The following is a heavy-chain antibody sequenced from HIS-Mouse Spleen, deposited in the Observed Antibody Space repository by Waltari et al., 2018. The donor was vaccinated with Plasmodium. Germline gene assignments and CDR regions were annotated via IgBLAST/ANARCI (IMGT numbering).Heavy chain of an antibody. V-gene: IGHV1-2*02. CDR1: GYTVTGYY. CDR3: ARENQLGIVH. J-gene: IGHJ4*02. Sequence: VQLVLSGAQVKKPGASVKVSCKHSGYTVTGYYMHRVRPDPGQGLDWMGWINPNSGGTNYAQKFQGRVTMTRDTSISTAYMELSRLRSDDTAVYYCARENQLGIVHWGQGTLVTVSS. D-gene: IGHD1-26*01. CDR2: INPNSGGT.